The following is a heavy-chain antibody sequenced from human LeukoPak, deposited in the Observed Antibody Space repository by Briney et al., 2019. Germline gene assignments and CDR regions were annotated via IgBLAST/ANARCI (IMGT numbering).Heavy chain of an antibody. CDR1: EFTFSSYA. J-gene: IGHJ6*02. Sequence: GGSLRLSCAASEFTFSSYAMQWVRQAPGKGLEWVSGITVSGGTTYYTNSVKGRFTISRDNSKNTLYLQMNSLRAEDTAVYYCAKYLTARGPPYTLDVWGQGTTVTVSS. CDR2: ITVSGGTT. V-gene: IGHV3-23*01. CDR3: AKYLTARGPPYTLDV. D-gene: IGHD1-14*01.